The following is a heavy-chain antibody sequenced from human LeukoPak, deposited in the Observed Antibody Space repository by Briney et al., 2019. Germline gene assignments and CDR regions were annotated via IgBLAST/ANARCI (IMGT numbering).Heavy chain of an antibody. CDR2: IKSKTDGATK. D-gene: IGHD2-21*01. Sequence: GGSLRLSCAASGFTFSKVWMSWVRQAPGKGLEWVGRIKSKTDGATKDYAAPVKGRFTISRDDSKNTLYLQMNRLKTEDTAVYYCTTGIYCGGDCYDYWGQGTLVTVSS. J-gene: IGHJ4*02. CDR1: GFTFSKVW. CDR3: TTGIYCGGDCYDY. V-gene: IGHV3-15*01.